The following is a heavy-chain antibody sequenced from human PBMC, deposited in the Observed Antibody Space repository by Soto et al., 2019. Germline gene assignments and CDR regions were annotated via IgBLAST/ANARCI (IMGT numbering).Heavy chain of an antibody. V-gene: IGHV3-74*01. CDR2: INSDGSST. Sequence: EVQLVESGGGLVQPGGSLRLSCAASGFTFSSYWMHWVRQAPGKGLVWVSRINSDGSSTSYADSVKGRFTISRDNAKNTLYLQMNSLRADDTAVYYCARDQSYDILTGYYDYYYDMDVWGKGTTVTVSS. J-gene: IGHJ6*03. CDR1: GFTFSSYW. D-gene: IGHD3-9*01. CDR3: ARDQSYDILTGYYDYYYDMDV.